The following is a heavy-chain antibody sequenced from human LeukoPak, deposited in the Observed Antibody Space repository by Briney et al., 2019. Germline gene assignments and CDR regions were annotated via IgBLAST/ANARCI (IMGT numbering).Heavy chain of an antibody. Sequence: SETLSLTCTVSGGSISSSSYYWGWIRQPPGKGLEWIGSIYNSGSTYYNPSLKSRVTISGNTSKHQFSLKLSSVTAADTAVYYWARQSYDYYGTDVWGQGTTVTVSS. V-gene: IGHV4-39*01. CDR3: ARQSYDYYGTDV. J-gene: IGHJ6*02. CDR2: IYNSGST. CDR1: GGSISSSSYY.